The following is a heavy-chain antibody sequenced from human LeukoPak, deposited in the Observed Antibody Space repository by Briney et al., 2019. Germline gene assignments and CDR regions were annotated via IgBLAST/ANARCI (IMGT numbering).Heavy chain of an antibody. CDR1: GFTVSSNY. D-gene: IGHD3-10*01. CDR2: IYSGGST. J-gene: IGHJ4*02. CDR3: HSYGSGSYLPFDY. V-gene: IGHV3-53*01. Sequence: GGSLRLSCAASGFTVSSNYMSGVRQAPGRGLEWVSVIYSGGSTYYADSVKGRFTISRDNSKNTLYLQMNSLRAEDTAVYYCHSYGSGSYLPFDYWGQGTLVTVSS.